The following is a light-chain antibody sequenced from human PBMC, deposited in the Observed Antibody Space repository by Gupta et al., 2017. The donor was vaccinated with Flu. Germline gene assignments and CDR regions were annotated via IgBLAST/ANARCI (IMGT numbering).Light chain of an antibody. J-gene: IGLJ2*01. V-gene: IGLV3-1*01. CDR3: QVWDNNSVI. CDR2: EDN. Sequence: TCSRDTLGYKSVLWYQQKLGQSPVVVIYEDNKRPSGIPERFSGSNSGNIATLTISGTEAMDEADYYCQVWDNNSVIFGGGTKVTVL. CDR1: TLGYKS.